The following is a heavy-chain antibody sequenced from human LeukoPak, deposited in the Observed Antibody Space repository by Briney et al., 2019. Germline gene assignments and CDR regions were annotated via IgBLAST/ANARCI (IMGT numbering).Heavy chain of an antibody. CDR3: ARLVPTYYDYVWGSPMGAFDI. Sequence: SETLSLTCTVSGGSISSGGYYWSWIRQPPGKGLEWIGYIYHSGSTYYNPSLKSRVTISVDRSKNQFSLKLSSVTAADTAVYYCARLVPTYYDYVWGSPMGAFDIWGQGTMVTVSS. CDR2: IYHSGST. D-gene: IGHD3-16*01. V-gene: IGHV4-30-2*01. J-gene: IGHJ3*02. CDR1: GGSISSGGYY.